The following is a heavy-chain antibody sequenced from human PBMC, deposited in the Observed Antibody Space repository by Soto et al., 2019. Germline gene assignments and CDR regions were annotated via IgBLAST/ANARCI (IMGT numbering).Heavy chain of an antibody. J-gene: IGHJ1*01. D-gene: IGHD6-6*01. V-gene: IGHV3-23*01. CDR1: GFTFSSYA. CDR2: ISGSGGST. CDR3: VNGIAARPSYFQH. Sequence: GGSLRLSCAASGFTFSSYAMNWVRQAPGKGLEWVSAISGSGGSTYYADSVKGRFTISRDNSKNTLYLQMNSLRAEDTAVYYCVNGIAARPSYFQHWGQGTLVTVSS.